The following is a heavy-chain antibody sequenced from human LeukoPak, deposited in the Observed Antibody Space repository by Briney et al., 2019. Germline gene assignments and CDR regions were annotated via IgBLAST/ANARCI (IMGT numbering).Heavy chain of an antibody. J-gene: IGHJ4*02. CDR3: AREPRIDSSGYYEYYFDY. CDR1: GGSISSSSYY. D-gene: IGHD3-22*01. Sequence: ASETLSLTCTVSGGSISSSSYYWGWIRQPPGKGLEWIGSIYYSGSTYYNPSLKSRVTISVDTSKNQFSLKLSSVTAADTAVYYCAREPRIDSSGYYEYYFDYWGQGTLVTVSS. V-gene: IGHV4-39*07. CDR2: IYYSGST.